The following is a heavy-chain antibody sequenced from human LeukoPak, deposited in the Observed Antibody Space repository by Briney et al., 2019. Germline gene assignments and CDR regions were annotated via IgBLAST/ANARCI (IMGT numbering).Heavy chain of an antibody. J-gene: IGHJ4*02. V-gene: IGHV3-9*01. CDR1: GFTFDDYA. Sequence: GGSLRLSCAASGFTFDDYAMHWVRQAPGKGLEWVSGIGWNSGSIAYADSVKGRFTISRDNAKNSLYLQMNSLRAEDTALYYCAKASGSGTYYLSPSDYWGQGTLVTVSS. CDR3: AKASGSGTYYLSPSDY. D-gene: IGHD3-10*01. CDR2: IGWNSGSI.